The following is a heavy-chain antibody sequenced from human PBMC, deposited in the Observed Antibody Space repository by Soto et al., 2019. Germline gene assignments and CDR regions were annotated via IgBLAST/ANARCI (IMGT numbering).Heavy chain of an antibody. D-gene: IGHD3-22*01. Sequence: PGGSLRLSCAASGFTFSSYDMHWVRQATGKGLEWVSAIGTAGDTYYPGSVKGRFTISRENAKNSLNLQMNSLRAGDTAVYYCARGYYEDSSGYYPLFFDYWGQGTLVTVSS. CDR2: IGTAGDT. CDR3: ARGYYEDSSGYYPLFFDY. CDR1: GFTFSSYD. V-gene: IGHV3-13*01. J-gene: IGHJ4*02.